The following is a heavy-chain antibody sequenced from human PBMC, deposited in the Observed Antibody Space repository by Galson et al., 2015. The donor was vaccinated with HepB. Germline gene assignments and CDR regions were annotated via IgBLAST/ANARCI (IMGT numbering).Heavy chain of an antibody. J-gene: IGHJ5*02. Sequence: SVKVSCKASGYIFTTYAIHWVRQAPGQRLQCMGWINADSGDTTYSQNSQGRVTITSDTSTSTAYMALRSLRSDDTAVYYCARGGVVPAATPNWFDPWGQGTLVTVSS. V-gene: IGHV1-3*01. CDR1: GYIFTTYA. CDR2: INADSGDT. CDR3: ARGGVVPAATPNWFDP. D-gene: IGHD2-2*01.